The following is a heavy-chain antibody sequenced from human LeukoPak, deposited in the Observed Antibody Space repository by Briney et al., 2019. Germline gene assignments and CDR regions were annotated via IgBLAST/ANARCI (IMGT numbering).Heavy chain of an antibody. CDR1: GYTLTSYD. CDR3: ARGHWSGSTCYPFDY. Sequence: ASVKVSCKASGYTLTSYDINWVRQAAGQGLEWMGWMNPSNGNTGYAQKFQGRVAMTRDTSISTAYMELSSLKSDDTAVYFCARGHWSGSTCYPFDYWGQGTPVTVSS. CDR2: MNPSNGNT. V-gene: IGHV1-8*01. D-gene: IGHD2-2*01. J-gene: IGHJ4*02.